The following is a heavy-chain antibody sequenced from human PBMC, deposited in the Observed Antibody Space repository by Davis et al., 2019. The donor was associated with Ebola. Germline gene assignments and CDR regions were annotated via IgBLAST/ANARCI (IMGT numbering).Heavy chain of an antibody. CDR1: GFTFSTYG. V-gene: IGHV3-30*18. Sequence: GGSLRLSCAASGFTFSTYGMHWVRQAPGKGLEWVAVISYDGSYQNTGDSVRGRFTISRDNSKNTLYLQMNSLRTEDTAVYLCAKAKWEVEYHYSGMDVWGKGTTVTVSS. J-gene: IGHJ6*04. CDR2: ISYDGSYQ. CDR3: AKAKWEVEYHYSGMDV. D-gene: IGHD1-26*01.